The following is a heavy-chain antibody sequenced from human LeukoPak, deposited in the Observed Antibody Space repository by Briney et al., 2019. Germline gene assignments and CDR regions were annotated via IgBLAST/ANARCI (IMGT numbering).Heavy chain of an antibody. D-gene: IGHD5-12*01. CDR3: ARENLHQGDIVATMPDY. J-gene: IGHJ4*02. Sequence: ASVKVSCKASGYTFTSYYMHWVRQAPGQGLEWMGIINPSGGSTSYAQKFQGRVTMTRDMSTSTVYMELSSLRSDDTAVYYCARENLHQGDIVATMPDYWGQGTLVTVSS. CDR2: INPSGGST. V-gene: IGHV1-46*01. CDR1: GYTFTSYY.